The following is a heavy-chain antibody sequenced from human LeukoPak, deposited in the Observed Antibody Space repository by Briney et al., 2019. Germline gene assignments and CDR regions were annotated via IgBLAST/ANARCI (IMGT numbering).Heavy chain of an antibody. CDR2: ISGSRTDI. D-gene: IGHD3-22*01. Sequence: GGSLRLSCAASGFTFSNYAMNWVRQAPGKGLEWVSSISGSRTDIYYADSVKGRFTISRDNAKNSLYLQMNSLRAEDTAIYYCARRGYYDSSGYDYWGQETLVTVSS. CDR3: ARRGYYDSSGYDY. CDR1: GFTFSNYA. J-gene: IGHJ4*02. V-gene: IGHV3-21*01.